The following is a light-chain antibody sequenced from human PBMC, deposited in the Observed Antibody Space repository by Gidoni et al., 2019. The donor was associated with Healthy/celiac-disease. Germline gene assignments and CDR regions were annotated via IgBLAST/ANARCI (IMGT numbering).Light chain of an antibody. CDR2: SAS. CDR3: QQIYSTPWT. V-gene: IGKV1-39*01. CDR1: QSISSY. J-gene: IGKJ1*01. Sequence: DIQMTQPPSSLSASVGDRVTIPSRASQSISSYLNLYQQKPGKAPKLLIYSASSLQSGVPSRFSGRGSGTDFTLTISSLQPEDFATYYCQQIYSTPWTFGQGTKVEIK.